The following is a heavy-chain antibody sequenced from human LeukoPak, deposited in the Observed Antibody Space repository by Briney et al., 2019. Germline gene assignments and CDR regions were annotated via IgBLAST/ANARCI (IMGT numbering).Heavy chain of an antibody. D-gene: IGHD2-2*01. CDR3: ARGHRGYCSSSTCSNFDY. J-gene: IGHJ4*02. V-gene: IGHV4-34*01. CDR1: GGSFSGYY. Sequence: KPSETLSLTCAVYGGSFSGYYWSWIRQPPGKGLEWIGEISHSGSTNYNPSLKSRVTISVDTSKNQFFLKLSSVTAADTAVYYCARGHRGYCSSSTCSNFDYWGQGTPVTVSS. CDR2: ISHSGST.